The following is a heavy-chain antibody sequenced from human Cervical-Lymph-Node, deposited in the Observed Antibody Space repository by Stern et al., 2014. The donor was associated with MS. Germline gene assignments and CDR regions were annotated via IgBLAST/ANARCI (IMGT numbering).Heavy chain of an antibody. J-gene: IGHJ5*02. CDR1: GGTFNSYA. Sequence: QDQLVQSGAEVKKPGSSVKVSCKASGGTFNSYAISWVRQAPGQGLEWMGGIIPIFDTTNYTQKFQGRVTITADESTTTAYMELSSLRSEDTAVYFCTRGVAGTPFRFDPWGQGTLVTVSS. D-gene: IGHD2-15*01. CDR2: IIPIFDTT. CDR3: TRGVAGTPFRFDP. V-gene: IGHV1-69*12.